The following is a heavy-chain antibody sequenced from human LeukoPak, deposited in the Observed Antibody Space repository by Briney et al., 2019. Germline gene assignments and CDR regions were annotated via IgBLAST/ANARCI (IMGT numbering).Heavy chain of an antibody. D-gene: IGHD6-13*01. CDR2: ISGSGGST. CDR1: GFTFSSYW. Sequence: GGSLRLSCAASGFTFSSYWMSWVRQAPGKGLEWVSAISGSGGSTYYADSVKGRFTISRDNSKNTLYLQMNSLRAEDTAVYYCAKEGYSSSWLPYDYWGQGTLVTVSS. J-gene: IGHJ4*02. V-gene: IGHV3-23*01. CDR3: AKEGYSSSWLPYDY.